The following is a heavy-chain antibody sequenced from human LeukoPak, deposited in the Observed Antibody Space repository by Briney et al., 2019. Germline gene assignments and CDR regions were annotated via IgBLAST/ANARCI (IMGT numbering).Heavy chain of an antibody. CDR1: GGTFSSYA. J-gene: IGHJ5*02. D-gene: IGHD3-3*01. V-gene: IGHV1-69*13. CDR2: IIPIFGTA. CDR3: ARDLTIFGVATGGGFDP. Sequence: ASVKASCKASGGTFSSYAISWVRQAPGQGLEWMGGIIPIFGTANYAQKFQGRVTITADESTSTAYMELSSLRSEDTAVYYCARDLTIFGVATGGGFDPWGQGTLVTVSS.